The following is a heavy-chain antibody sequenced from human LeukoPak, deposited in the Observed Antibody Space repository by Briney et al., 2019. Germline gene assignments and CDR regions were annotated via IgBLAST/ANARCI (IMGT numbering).Heavy chain of an antibody. CDR3: AKAGPRYSSSSDPSQFFDY. CDR2: IWYDGGNK. J-gene: IGHJ4*02. D-gene: IGHD6-6*01. Sequence: PGGSLRPSCAASGFTFSSYGMHWVRQAPGKGLEWVAVIWYDGGNKYYADSVKGRFTISRDNSKNTLYLQMNSLRAEDTAVYYCAKAGPRYSSSSDPSQFFDYWGQGTLVTVSS. V-gene: IGHV3-33*06. CDR1: GFTFSSYG.